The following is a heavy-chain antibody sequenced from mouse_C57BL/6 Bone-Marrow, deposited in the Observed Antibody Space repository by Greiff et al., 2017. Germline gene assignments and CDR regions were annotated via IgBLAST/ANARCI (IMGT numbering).Heavy chain of an antibody. CDR2: ILPGSGST. V-gene: IGHV1-9*01. D-gene: IGHD1-1*01. Sequence: QVQLQQSGAELMKPGASVKLSCKATGYTFTGYWIEWVKQRPGHGLEWIGEILPGSGSTNYNEKFKGKATFTADTSSNTAYMQLSSLTTEGSAIYYCARGLYCYGSSYSHWYFDVWGTGTTVTVSS. J-gene: IGHJ1*03. CDR1: GYTFTGYW. CDR3: ARGLYCYGSSYSHWYFDV.